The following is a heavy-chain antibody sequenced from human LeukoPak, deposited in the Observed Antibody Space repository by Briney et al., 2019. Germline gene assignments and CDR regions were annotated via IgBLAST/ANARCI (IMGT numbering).Heavy chain of an antibody. CDR3: ARGPIHLWLHNGMDV. CDR2: IYPGDSDT. CDR1: GYSFTSYW. Sequence: GESLKISCKGSGYSFTSYWIGWVRQMPGKGLEWMGIIYPGDSDTRYSPSFQGQVTISADKSISTAYLQMNSLRIEDTAVYYCARGPIHLWLHNGMDVWGQGTTVIVFS. V-gene: IGHV5-51*01. J-gene: IGHJ6*02. D-gene: IGHD5-18*01.